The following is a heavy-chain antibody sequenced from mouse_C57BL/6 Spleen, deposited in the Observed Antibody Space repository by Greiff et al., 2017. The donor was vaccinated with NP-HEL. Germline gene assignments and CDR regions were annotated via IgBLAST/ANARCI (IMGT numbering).Heavy chain of an antibody. V-gene: IGHV1-53*01. CDR1: GYTFTSYW. CDR2: INPSNGGT. Sequence: QVQLKQPGTELVKPGASVKLSCKASGYTFTSYWMHWVKQRPGQGLEWIGNINPSNGGTNYNEKFKSKATLTVDKSSSTAYMQLSSLTSEDSAVYYCARCSSYEFAMDYWGQGTSVTVSS. J-gene: IGHJ4*01. CDR3: ARCSSYEFAMDY. D-gene: IGHD1-1*01.